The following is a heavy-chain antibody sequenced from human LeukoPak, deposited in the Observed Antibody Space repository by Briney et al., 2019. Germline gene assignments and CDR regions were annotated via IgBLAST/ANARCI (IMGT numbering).Heavy chain of an antibody. J-gene: IGHJ4*02. CDR3: AKVSVYYDSSGYSAFDY. Sequence: GGSLRLSCAASGFTFSSDAMSWVPEAPGKGLGWVSAISGSGGTTYYAASVKGRSTISRDNSKNTLYLQMTSLRADDTAVYYCAKVSVYYDSSGYSAFDYWGQGTLVTVSS. D-gene: IGHD3-22*01. V-gene: IGHV3-23*01. CDR2: ISGSGGTT. CDR1: GFTFSSDA.